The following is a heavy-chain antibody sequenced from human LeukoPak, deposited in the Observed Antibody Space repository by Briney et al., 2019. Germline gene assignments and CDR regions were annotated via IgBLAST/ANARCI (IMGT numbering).Heavy chain of an antibody. J-gene: IGHJ4*02. Sequence: PGGSLRLSCAASGFTFSGYPIHWVRQAPGKGLEWVAVISYDGSNKYYADSVKGRFTISRDNSKNTLYLQMNSLRAEDTAVYYCAKVPFVGYDSAVFFDYWGQGTLVTVSS. V-gene: IGHV3-30-3*02. CDR2: ISYDGSNK. CDR1: GFTFSGYP. CDR3: AKVPFVGYDSAVFFDY. D-gene: IGHD5-12*01.